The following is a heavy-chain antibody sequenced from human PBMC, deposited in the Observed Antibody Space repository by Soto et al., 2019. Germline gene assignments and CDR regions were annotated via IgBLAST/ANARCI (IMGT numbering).Heavy chain of an antibody. Sequence: GGSLRLSCAASGFTFSSYGMHWVRQAPGKGLEWVAVIWYDGSNKYYADSVKGRFTISRDNSKNTLYLQMNSLRAEDTAVYYCARVSGIAVAGTPFYYYGMDVWGQGTTVTVSS. CDR2: IWYDGSNK. CDR3: ARVSGIAVAGTPFYYYGMDV. CDR1: GFTFSSYG. D-gene: IGHD6-19*01. J-gene: IGHJ6*02. V-gene: IGHV3-33*01.